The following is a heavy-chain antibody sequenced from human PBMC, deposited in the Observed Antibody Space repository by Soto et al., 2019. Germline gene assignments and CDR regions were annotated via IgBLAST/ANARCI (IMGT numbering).Heavy chain of an antibody. CDR3: ARDHDYGDTTYYYYMDV. D-gene: IGHD4-17*01. CDR2: IIPILGIA. J-gene: IGHJ6*03. Sequence: ASVKVSCKASGGTFSSYTISWVRQAPGQGLEWMGRIIPILGIANYAQKFQGRVTITADKSTSTAYMELSSLRSEDTAVYYCARDHDYGDTTYYYYMDVWGKGTTVTVSS. CDR1: GGTFSSYT. V-gene: IGHV1-69*04.